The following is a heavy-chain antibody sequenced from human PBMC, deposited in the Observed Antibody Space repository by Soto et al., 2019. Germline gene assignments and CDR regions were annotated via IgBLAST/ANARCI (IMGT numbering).Heavy chain of an antibody. CDR2: INSDGSST. CDR1: GFTFSSYW. V-gene: IGHV3-74*01. D-gene: IGHD1-1*01. CDR3: ARVSEELERPPHFDY. J-gene: IGHJ4*02. Sequence: PGGSLRLSCASSGFTFSSYWMHWVRQAPGKGLVWVSRINSDGSSTSYADSVKGRFTISRDNAKNTLYLQMNSLRAEDTAVYYCARVSEELERPPHFDYWGQGTLVTVSS.